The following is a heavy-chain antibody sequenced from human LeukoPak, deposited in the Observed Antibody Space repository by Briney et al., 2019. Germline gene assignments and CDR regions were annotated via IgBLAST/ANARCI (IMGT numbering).Heavy chain of an antibody. CDR1: GFTFSSYW. D-gene: IGHD3-22*01. CDR3: ASSHDYYDSSAHYYGMDV. Sequence: GGSLRLSCAASGFTFSSYWMSLVRQAPGKGLEWVANIKQDGSEKYYVDSVKGRFTISRDNAKNSLYLQMNSLRAEDTAVYYCASSHDYYDSSAHYYGMDVWGQGTTVTVSS. CDR2: IKQDGSEK. J-gene: IGHJ6*02. V-gene: IGHV3-7*01.